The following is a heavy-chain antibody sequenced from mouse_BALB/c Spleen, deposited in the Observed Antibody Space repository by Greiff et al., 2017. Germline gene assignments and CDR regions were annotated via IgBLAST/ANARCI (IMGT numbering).Heavy chain of an antibody. V-gene: IGHV3-6*02. CDR3: ARESNFFAY. Sequence: VQLKQSGRGLVKPSQSLSLTCSVTGYSITSGYYWNWIRQFPGNKLEWMGYISYDGSNNYNPSLKNRISITRDTSKNQFFLKLNSVTTEDTATYYCARESNFFAYWGQGTLVTVSA. CDR1: GYSITSGYY. J-gene: IGHJ3*01. D-gene: IGHD4-1*01. CDR2: ISYDGSN.